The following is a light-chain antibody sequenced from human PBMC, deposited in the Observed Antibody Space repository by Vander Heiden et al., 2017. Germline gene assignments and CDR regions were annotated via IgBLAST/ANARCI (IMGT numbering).Light chain of an antibody. Sequence: DIPMTQSPSTLSASIGDRITITCRASQDIDIWLAWYQQKPGQAPKLLIYAASTPESGVPSRFSGSGSGTVFTLTISSLQPDDSATYFCQQNDRYSPTFGQGTKVEI. CDR1: QDIDIW. J-gene: IGKJ1*01. CDR2: AAS. V-gene: IGKV1-5*03. CDR3: QQNDRYSPT.